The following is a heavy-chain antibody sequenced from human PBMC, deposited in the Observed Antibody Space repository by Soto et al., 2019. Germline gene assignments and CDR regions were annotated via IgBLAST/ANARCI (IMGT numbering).Heavy chain of an antibody. Sequence: ASVKVSCKASGYTFTSYAMHWVRQAPGQRLEWMGWINAGNGNTKYSQKFQGRVTITRDTSASTAYMELSSLRSEDTAVYYCASLTYDFWSGYYHFDYWGQGTLVTVSS. CDR2: INAGNGNT. CDR1: GYTFTSYA. CDR3: ASLTYDFWSGYYHFDY. V-gene: IGHV1-3*01. J-gene: IGHJ4*02. D-gene: IGHD3-3*01.